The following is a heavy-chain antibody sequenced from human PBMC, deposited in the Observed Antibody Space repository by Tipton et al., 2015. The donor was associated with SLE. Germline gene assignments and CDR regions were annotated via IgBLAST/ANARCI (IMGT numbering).Heavy chain of an antibody. V-gene: IGHV4-59*01. CDR1: GGSISSYY. CDR3: ARDTRDWFLSES. Sequence: TLSLTCTVSGGSISSYYWSWIRQSPGKGLEWIGYIYYSGSTNYNPSLKSRVTISVDTSKNQFSLKLSSVTAADTAVYYCARDTRDWFLSESWGQGALVTVSS. CDR2: IYYSGST. D-gene: IGHD3-9*01. J-gene: IGHJ4*02.